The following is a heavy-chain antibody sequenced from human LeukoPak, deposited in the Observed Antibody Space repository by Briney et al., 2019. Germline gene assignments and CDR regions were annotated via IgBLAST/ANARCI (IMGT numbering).Heavy chain of an antibody. D-gene: IGHD2-2*01. Sequence: GESPKISCKGSGYSFTSYWIAWVRQMPGKGLEWMGIIFPGDSDTRYSPSFQGQVTISADKSISTAYLQWSSLKASDAAIYYCVRHLSDITSCPNYWGPGTLVTVAS. CDR1: GYSFTSYW. V-gene: IGHV5-51*01. CDR2: IFPGDSDT. J-gene: IGHJ4*02. CDR3: VRHLSDITSCPNY.